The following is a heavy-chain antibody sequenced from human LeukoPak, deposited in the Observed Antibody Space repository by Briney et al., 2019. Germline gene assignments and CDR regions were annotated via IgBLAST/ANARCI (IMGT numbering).Heavy chain of an antibody. CDR1: GFTFSSYW. J-gene: IGHJ3*02. CDR3: AREYCSGGRCYSGAFDI. V-gene: IGHV3-7*01. D-gene: IGHD2-15*01. CDR2: IKEDGNEK. Sequence: GGSLRLSCAASGFTFSSYWINWVRQAPGKGLEWVANIKEDGNEKYYVDSVKGRFTISRDNAKNSLFLQMNSLRAEDTAVYYCAREYCSGGRCYSGAFDIWGQGTLVSVSS.